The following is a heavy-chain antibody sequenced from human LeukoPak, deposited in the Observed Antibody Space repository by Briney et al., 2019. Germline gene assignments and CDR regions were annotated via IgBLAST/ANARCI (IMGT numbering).Heavy chain of an antibody. CDR3: ATENDDYSFDF. CDR1: GFSFCTHG. Sequence: GGSLRLSCVASGFSFCTHGMHWLRQAPGKGLDWVAIIWYDGGHINYADSVRGTFTIYRHNSKNTLYLQMNSLRAEDTALYNCATENDDYSFDFWGQGTLVTVSS. D-gene: IGHD4-17*01. V-gene: IGHV3-33*01. CDR2: IWYDGGHI. J-gene: IGHJ4*02.